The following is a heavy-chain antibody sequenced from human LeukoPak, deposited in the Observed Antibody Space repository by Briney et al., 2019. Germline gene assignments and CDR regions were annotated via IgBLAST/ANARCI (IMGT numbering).Heavy chain of an antibody. J-gene: IGHJ4*02. Sequence: SETLSLTCAVYGGSFSGYYWSWIRQPPGKGLEWIGEINHSGSTNYNPSLKSRVTISVDTSKNQFSLKLSSVTAADTAVYYCANFDFWSGYYGDYWGQGTLVTVSS. CDR2: INHSGST. CDR1: GGSFSGYY. D-gene: IGHD3-3*01. V-gene: IGHV4-34*01. CDR3: ANFDFWSGYYGDY.